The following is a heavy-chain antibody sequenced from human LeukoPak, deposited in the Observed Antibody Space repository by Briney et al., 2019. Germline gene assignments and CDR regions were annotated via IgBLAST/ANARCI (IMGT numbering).Heavy chain of an antibody. CDR1: GFTFSSYS. V-gene: IGHV3-21*01. D-gene: IGHD2-15*01. CDR3: ARDVGYCSGGSCFQYYFDY. Sequence: GGPLRLSCAASGFTFSSYSMNWVRQAPGKGLEWVSSISSSSSYIHYADSVKGRFTISRDNAKNSLYLQMNSLRAEDTAVYYCARDVGYCSGGSCFQYYFDYWGQGTLVTVSS. J-gene: IGHJ4*02. CDR2: ISSSSSYI.